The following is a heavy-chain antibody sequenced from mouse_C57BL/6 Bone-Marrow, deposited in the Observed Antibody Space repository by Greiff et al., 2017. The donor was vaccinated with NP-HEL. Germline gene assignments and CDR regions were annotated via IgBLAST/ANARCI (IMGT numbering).Heavy chain of an antibody. D-gene: IGHD6-2*01. V-gene: IGHV1-54*01. Sequence: QVQLQQSGAELVRPGTSVKVSCKASGYAFTNYLIEWVKQRPGQGLEWIGVINPGSGGTNYNEKFKGKATLTADKSSSTAYMQLSSLTSEDSAVYFCARSRNSLSWFAYWGQGTLVTVSA. CDR2: INPGSGGT. CDR3: ARSRNSLSWFAY. J-gene: IGHJ3*01. CDR1: GYAFTNYL.